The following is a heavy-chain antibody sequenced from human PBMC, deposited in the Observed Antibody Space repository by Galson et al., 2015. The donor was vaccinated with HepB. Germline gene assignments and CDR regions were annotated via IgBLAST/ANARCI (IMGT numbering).Heavy chain of an antibody. J-gene: IGHJ6*02. CDR1: GFTFSSYG. V-gene: IGHV3-33*08. CDR2: IWYDGSNK. D-gene: IGHD6-19*01. Sequence: SLRLSCAASGFTFSSYGMHWVRQAPGKGLEWVAVIWYDGSNKYYADSVKGRFTISRDNSKNTLYLQMNSLRAEDTAVYYCARWPQRLVFSGGPDYGMDVWGQGTTVTVSS. CDR3: ARWPQRLVFSGGPDYGMDV.